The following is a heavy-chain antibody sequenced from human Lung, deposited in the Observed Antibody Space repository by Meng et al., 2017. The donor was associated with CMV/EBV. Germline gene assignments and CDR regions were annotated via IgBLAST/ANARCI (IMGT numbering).Heavy chain of an antibody. CDR2: IYSGGST. D-gene: IGHD2-2*01. Sequence: FTVSSNYMSWVRQAPGKGLEWVSVIYSGGSTYYADSVKGRFTISRDNSKNTLYLQMNSLRAEDTAVYYCARNNCSSTSCYSLYYYGMDVXGQGXTVTVSS. J-gene: IGHJ6*02. CDR3: ARNNCSSTSCYSLYYYGMDV. CDR1: FTVSSNY. V-gene: IGHV3-53*01.